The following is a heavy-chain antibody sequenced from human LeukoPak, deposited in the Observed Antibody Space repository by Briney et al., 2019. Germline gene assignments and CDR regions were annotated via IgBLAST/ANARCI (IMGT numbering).Heavy chain of an antibody. CDR1: GSTFSSYS. J-gene: IGHJ4*02. Sequence: PGGSLRLSCAASGSTFSSYSMNWVRQAPGKGLEWVSSISSSSSYIYYADSVKGRFTISRDNAKNTLYLQMNSLRAEDTAVYYCARNPLNDYGGNSYYFDYWGQGTLVTVSS. D-gene: IGHD4-23*01. CDR2: ISSSSSYI. V-gene: IGHV3-21*01. CDR3: ARNPLNDYGGNSYYFDY.